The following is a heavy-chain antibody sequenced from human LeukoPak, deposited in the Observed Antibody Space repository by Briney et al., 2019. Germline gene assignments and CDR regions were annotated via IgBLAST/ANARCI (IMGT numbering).Heavy chain of an antibody. V-gene: IGHV1-24*01. CDR3: ATARGVLRYFDWLLEGY. J-gene: IGHJ4*02. CDR2: FDPEDGET. D-gene: IGHD3-9*01. CDR1: GYTLTELS. Sequence: ASVKVSCKVSGYTLTELSMHWVRQAPGKGLEWMGGFDPEDGETIYAQKFQGRVTMTEDTSTDTAYMELSSLSSEDTAVYYCATARGVLRYFDWLLEGYWGQGTLVTVSS.